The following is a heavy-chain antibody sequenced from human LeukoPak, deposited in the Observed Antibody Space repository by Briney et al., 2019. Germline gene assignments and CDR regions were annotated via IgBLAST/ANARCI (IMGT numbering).Heavy chain of an antibody. Sequence: GGSLRLSCAASGFAVSSKYMSWVRQAPGKGLEWVSVIYSGGTTYYADSVKGRFTISRDTSKNTLHLQMNSLRAEDTAVYYCARMLISSGYYVDSWGQGTLVTVSS. CDR3: ARMLISSGYYVDS. J-gene: IGHJ4*02. V-gene: IGHV3-53*01. D-gene: IGHD3-22*01. CDR2: IYSGGTT. CDR1: GFAVSSKY.